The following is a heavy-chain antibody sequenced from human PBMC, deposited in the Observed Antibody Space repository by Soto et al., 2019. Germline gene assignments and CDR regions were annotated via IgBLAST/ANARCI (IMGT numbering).Heavy chain of an antibody. CDR2: INSDGSST. J-gene: IGHJ6*02. CDR3: AREEGCSSTCCYTDYYYGMDV. D-gene: IGHD2-2*02. CDR1: GFTFSSYW. Sequence: PGGSLRLSCAASGFTFSSYWMHWVRQAPGKGLVWVSRINSDGSSTSYADSVKGRFTISRDNAKNTLYLQMNSLSAEDTAVYYCAREEGCSSTCCYTDYYYGMDVWGQGTTVTVSS. V-gene: IGHV3-74*01.